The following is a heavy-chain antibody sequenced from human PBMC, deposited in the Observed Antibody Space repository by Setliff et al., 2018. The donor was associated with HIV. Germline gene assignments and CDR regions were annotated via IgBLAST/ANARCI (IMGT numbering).Heavy chain of an antibody. V-gene: IGHV1-2*06. Sequence: ASVKVSCKASGYTFTGYYVHWVRQAPGQGLEWVGRINPNSGDTNYAQKFQGRVTMTRDTSISTAYMELSRLRSDDTAVYYCARAPTLFGVEYYYYFGMDVWGQGTTVTVSS. J-gene: IGHJ6*02. CDR3: ARAPTLFGVEYYYYFGMDV. D-gene: IGHD3-3*01. CDR2: INPNSGDT. CDR1: GYTFTGYY.